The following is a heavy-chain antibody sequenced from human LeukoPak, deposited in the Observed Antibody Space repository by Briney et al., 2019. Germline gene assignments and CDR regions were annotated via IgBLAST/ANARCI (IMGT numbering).Heavy chain of an antibody. J-gene: IGHJ4*02. CDR2: ISWNSGSI. CDR1: GFTFDDYA. Sequence: GGSLRLSCAASGFTFDDYAMPWVRQAPGKGLEWVSGISWNSGSIGYADSVKGRFTISRDNAKNSLYLQMNSLRAEDTALYYCAKDGSRYYYGSGSLFDYWGEGTLVTVSS. V-gene: IGHV3-9*01. CDR3: AKDGSRYYYGSGSLFDY. D-gene: IGHD3-10*01.